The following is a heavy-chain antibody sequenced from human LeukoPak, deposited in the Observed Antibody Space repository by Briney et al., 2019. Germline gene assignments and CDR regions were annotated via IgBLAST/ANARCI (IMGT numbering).Heavy chain of an antibody. J-gene: IGHJ5*02. CDR1: GGSFSGYY. CDR3: ARALDFWSGYSTGGWFDP. Sequence: SETLSLTCAVYGGSFSGYYWSWIRQPPGKGLEWIGEINHSGSTNYNPSLKSRVTISVDTSKNQFSLKLSSVTAADTAVYYCARALDFWSGYSTGGWFDPWGQGTLVTVSS. CDR2: INHSGST. D-gene: IGHD3-3*01. V-gene: IGHV4-34*01.